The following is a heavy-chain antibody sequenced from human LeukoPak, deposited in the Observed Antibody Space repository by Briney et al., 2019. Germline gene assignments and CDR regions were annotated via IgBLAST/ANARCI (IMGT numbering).Heavy chain of an antibody. Sequence: GGSLRLSCAASGFTFSSYWMSWVRQAPGKGLEWVANIKQDGSVKFYVDSVKGRFTISRDNAKNSLYLQMNNLRAEDTAMYYCATLYDDGDYLSFDYWGRGTLVTVSS. D-gene: IGHD2-21*01. V-gene: IGHV3-7*01. CDR1: GFTFSSYW. CDR3: ATLYDDGDYLSFDY. J-gene: IGHJ4*02. CDR2: IKQDGSVK.